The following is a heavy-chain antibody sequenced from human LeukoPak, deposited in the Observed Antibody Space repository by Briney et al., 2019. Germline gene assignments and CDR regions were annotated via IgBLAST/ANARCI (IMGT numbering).Heavy chain of an antibody. D-gene: IGHD3-9*01. CDR1: GGSFSGYY. CDR3: ARGRYSAGDNWFDP. Sequence: SETLSLSCAVYGGSFSGYYWSWIRQPPGKGLEWIGEINHSGSTNYNPSLKSRVTISVDTSKNQFSLKLSSVTAADTAVYYCARGRYSAGDNWFDPWGQGTLVTVSS. J-gene: IGHJ5*02. CDR2: INHSGST. V-gene: IGHV4-34*01.